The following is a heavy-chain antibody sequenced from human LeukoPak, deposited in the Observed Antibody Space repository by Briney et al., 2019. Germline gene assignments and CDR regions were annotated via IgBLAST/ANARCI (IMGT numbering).Heavy chain of an antibody. CDR3: ARGIESSYSYFDY. D-gene: IGHD2-2*01. Sequence: GESLKISCKGSGYSFISYWIGWVRQMPGKGLEWMGIIYPGDSDTRYSPPFQGQVTISADKSISTAYLQWSSLKASDTAKYYCARGIESSYSYFDYWGQGTLVTVSS. V-gene: IGHV5-51*01. CDR1: GYSFISYW. J-gene: IGHJ4*02. CDR2: IYPGDSDT.